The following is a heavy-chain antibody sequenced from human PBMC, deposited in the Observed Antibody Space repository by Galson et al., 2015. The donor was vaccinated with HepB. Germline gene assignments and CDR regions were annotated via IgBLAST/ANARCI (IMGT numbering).Heavy chain of an antibody. V-gene: IGHV1-18*01. J-gene: IGHJ6*02. D-gene: IGHD3-10*01. CDR3: ARGRGGGDV. CDR1: GSTFTRFD. CDR2: ISASNGNT. Sequence: SVTVSCKASGSTFTRFDIIWVRQAPGQGPEWMGWISASNGNTNYAQKLQGRVSMTTDTSTTTAYMELRSLRSDDTAVYYCARGRGGGDVWGQGTTVTVSS.